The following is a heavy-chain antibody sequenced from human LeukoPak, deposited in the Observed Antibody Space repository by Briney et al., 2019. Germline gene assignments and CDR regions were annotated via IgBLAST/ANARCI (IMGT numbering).Heavy chain of an antibody. CDR3: ARIPNIAAAGTSFDY. Sequence: GGSLRLSCAASGFTFSSYWMTWIRQAPGKGLEWVANIKQDGSEKYYVDSVKGRFTISRDNAKNSLYLQMNSLRAEDTAVYYCARIPNIAAAGTSFDYWGQGTLVTVSS. V-gene: IGHV3-7*01. CDR2: IKQDGSEK. D-gene: IGHD6-13*01. J-gene: IGHJ4*02. CDR1: GFTFSSYW.